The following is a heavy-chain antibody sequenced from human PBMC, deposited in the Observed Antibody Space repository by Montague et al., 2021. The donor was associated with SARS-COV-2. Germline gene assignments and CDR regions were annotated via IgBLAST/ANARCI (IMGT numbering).Heavy chain of an antibody. D-gene: IGHD3-16*02. Sequence: SLRLSCAASGFTFSSYGMHWVRQAPGKGLEWVAVIWYDGSNKYYADSVKGRFIISRDNSKNTLYLQMNSLRAEDTAVYYCARELSPYYYGMDVWGQGTTVTVSS. J-gene: IGHJ6*02. CDR2: IWYDGSNK. V-gene: IGHV3-33*01. CDR3: ARELSPYYYGMDV. CDR1: GFTFSSYG.